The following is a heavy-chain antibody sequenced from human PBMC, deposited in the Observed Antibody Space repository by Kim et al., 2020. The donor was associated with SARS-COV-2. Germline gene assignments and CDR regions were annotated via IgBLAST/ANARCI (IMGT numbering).Heavy chain of an antibody. CDR3: ARDVNTGNGMDV. CDR1: GDTVSSKSAS. Sequence: SQTLSLTCAISGDTVSSKSASWNWIRQSPSRGLEWLGRTYYYMSKWYSNYAVSVKSRIAINPDTSKNQFSLQLNSVTPEDTAVYYCARDVNTGNGMDVWGHRATVTVSS. CDR2: TYYYMSKWYS. J-gene: IGHJ6*02. V-gene: IGHV6-1*01.